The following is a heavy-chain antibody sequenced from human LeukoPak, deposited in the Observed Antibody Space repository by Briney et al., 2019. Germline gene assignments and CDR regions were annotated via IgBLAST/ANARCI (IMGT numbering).Heavy chain of an antibody. D-gene: IGHD6-19*01. V-gene: IGHV3-21*01. CDR2: ISSGSSYI. CDR1: GFTFSNYF. Sequence: GGSLRLSCAASGFTFSNYFMNWVRQAPGKGLEWVSSISSGSSYIYYADSLKGRFTISRDNAKNSLYLQMNSLRAEDTAVYYCATGVRGYNSALDYWGQGTLVTVSP. J-gene: IGHJ4*02. CDR3: ATGVRGYNSALDY.